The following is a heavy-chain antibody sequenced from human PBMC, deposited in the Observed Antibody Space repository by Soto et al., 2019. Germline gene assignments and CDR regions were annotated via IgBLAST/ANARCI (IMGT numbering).Heavy chain of an antibody. Sequence: GGSLRLSCAASGFTFSSYDMHWVRQATGKGLEWVSAIGTAGDTYYPGSVKGRFTISRENAKNSLYLQMNSLRAEDTAVYYCARVPGGGSGSYFLTDHWYFDLWGRGTLVTVSS. D-gene: IGHD1-26*01. CDR1: GFTFSSYD. CDR3: ARVPGGGSGSYFLTDHWYFDL. V-gene: IGHV3-13*01. J-gene: IGHJ2*01. CDR2: IGTAGDT.